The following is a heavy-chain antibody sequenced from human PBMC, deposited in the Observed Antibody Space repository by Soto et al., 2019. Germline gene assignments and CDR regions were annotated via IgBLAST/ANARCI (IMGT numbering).Heavy chain of an antibody. V-gene: IGHV1-2*02. D-gene: IGHD3-22*01. J-gene: IGHJ4*02. Sequence: APVKVSCKASGYTFTGYFMHWVRQAPGQGLEWMGWINPNSGDTNYAQKFQGRVTMTRDMSISTAYMELRRLTSDDTAVYYCARVRTYYDSSGSLDYWGQGTLVTVSS. CDR1: GYTFTGYF. CDR3: ARVRTYYDSSGSLDY. CDR2: INPNSGDT.